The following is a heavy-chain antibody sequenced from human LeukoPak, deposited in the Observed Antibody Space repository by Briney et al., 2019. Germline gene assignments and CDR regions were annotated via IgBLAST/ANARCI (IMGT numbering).Heavy chain of an antibody. CDR1: GFTFSSYT. V-gene: IGHV3-23*01. CDR2: MSGGGDFT. J-gene: IGHJ4*02. CDR3: ARGNIEQGRVYDF. D-gene: IGHD1/OR15-1a*01. Sequence: HPGGSLRLSCAASGFTFSSYTMSWVRQAPGKGLEVVSAMSGGGDFTYYGDSLKGRFTISRDNSKNTLCLQMNSLRAEDTAVYYCARGNIEQGRVYDFWGQGTLVTVSS.